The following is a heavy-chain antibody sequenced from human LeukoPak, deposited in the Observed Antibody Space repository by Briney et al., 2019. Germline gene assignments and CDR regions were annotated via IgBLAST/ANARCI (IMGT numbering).Heavy chain of an antibody. CDR2: IKQDGSEK. J-gene: IGHJ4*02. CDR1: GFTFGDTW. Sequence: GGSLRLSCAASGFTFGDTWMNWVRQVPGQGLEWVANIKQDGSEKFYVASVKGRLTISRDNAKNSLYLQMNSLRAEDTAVYYCARDATRGGDNDYWGQGTRVIVSS. D-gene: IGHD2-21*02. CDR3: ARDATRGGDNDY. V-gene: IGHV3-7*01.